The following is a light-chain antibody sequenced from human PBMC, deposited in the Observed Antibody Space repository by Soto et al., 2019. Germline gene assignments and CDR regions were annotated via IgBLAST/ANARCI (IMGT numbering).Light chain of an antibody. CDR1: QSLSKSH. CDR2: DAS. V-gene: IGKV3-20*01. J-gene: IGKJ2*01. CDR3: QHYDNSPPFT. Sequence: EIVLTQSPGTLSLSPGERATLSCRASQSLSKSHLAWYQQKPGQSPRLLIYDASSRATGIADRFSGSGSGTDFTLTISRLEPEDFAVYFCQHYDNSPPFTFGQGTKVDIK.